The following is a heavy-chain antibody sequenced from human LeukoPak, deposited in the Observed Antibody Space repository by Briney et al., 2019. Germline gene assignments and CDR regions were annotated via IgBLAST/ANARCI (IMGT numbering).Heavy chain of an antibody. V-gene: IGHV3-53*01. Sequence: PGGSLRLSCAASGFTFSSYSMNWVRQAPGKGLEWVSVIYSGGDTYYADSVKGRFTISRDNSKNTLFLQMNSLRAEDTAVYYCASQYSSSWSFDYWGQGTLVTVSS. CDR3: ASQYSSSWSFDY. D-gene: IGHD6-13*01. CDR2: IYSGGDT. J-gene: IGHJ4*02. CDR1: GFTFSSYS.